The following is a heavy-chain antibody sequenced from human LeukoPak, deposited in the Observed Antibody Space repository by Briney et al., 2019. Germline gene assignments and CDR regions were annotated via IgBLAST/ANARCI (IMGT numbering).Heavy chain of an antibody. J-gene: IGHJ4*02. D-gene: IGHD6-13*01. CDR1: GYTFTGYY. V-gene: IGHV1-18*04. CDR2: ISAYNGNT. CDR3: ARYSSSWCFDY. Sequence: ASVKVSCKASGYTFTGYYVHWVRQVPGQGLEWMGWISAYNGNTNYAQKLQGRVTMTTDTSTSTAYMELRSLRSDDTAVYYCARYSSSWCFDYWGQGTLVTVSS.